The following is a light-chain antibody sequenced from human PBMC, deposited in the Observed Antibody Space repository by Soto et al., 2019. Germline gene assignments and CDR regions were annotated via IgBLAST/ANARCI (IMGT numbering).Light chain of an antibody. CDR1: QTVSNN. CDR2: CIS. CDR3: QQYNNWPHT. Sequence: EVVVTQSPSTLSVSLGQRATLSCRTSQTVSNNLAWYRQKPGQAPSLLIYCISTRATGLPARFSGTGSGTEFTLTISSLQSEDSALYYCQQYNNWPHTFGQGTKLEIK. J-gene: IGKJ2*01. V-gene: IGKV3-15*01.